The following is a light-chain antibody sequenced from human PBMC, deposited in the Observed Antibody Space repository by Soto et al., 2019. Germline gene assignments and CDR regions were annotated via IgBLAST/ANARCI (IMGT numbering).Light chain of an antibody. V-gene: IGKV3-15*01. CDR2: GAS. Sequence: EIVMTQSPATLSVSPGERATLSCRASQSVRSNLAWYQQKPGQAPRLLIYGASTSATGIPARFSGSGSGTEFSLTISSLQSEDFAVYYCQQYNIWPPLFTFGPGTKVDIK. J-gene: IGKJ3*01. CDR1: QSVRSN. CDR3: QQYNIWPPLFT.